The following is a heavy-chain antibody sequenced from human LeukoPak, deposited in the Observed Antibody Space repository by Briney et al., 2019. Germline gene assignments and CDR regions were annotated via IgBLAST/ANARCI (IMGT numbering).Heavy chain of an antibody. D-gene: IGHD3-3*01. CDR2: ISAYNGNT. Sequence: ASVKVSCKASGYTFTSYGISWVRQAPGQGLEWMGWISAYNGNTNYAQKLQDRVTMTTDTSTSTAYMELRSLRSDDTAVYYCARGPLPSYDFWSGYYTNWFDPWGQGTLVTVSS. CDR3: ARGPLPSYDFWSGYYTNWFDP. J-gene: IGHJ5*02. CDR1: GYTFTSYG. V-gene: IGHV1-18*01.